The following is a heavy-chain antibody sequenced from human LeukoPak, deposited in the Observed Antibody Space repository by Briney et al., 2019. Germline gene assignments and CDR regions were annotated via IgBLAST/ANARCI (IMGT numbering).Heavy chain of an antibody. CDR3: ARGYDYDSSAYPGGYYGMDV. Sequence: GGSLRLSCAASGFTLSSYWMHWDRQAPGKGLVWVARINSDGSSTRYADSVKGRFTISRDNAKNTLYLQMNSLRGEDTAVYYCARGYDYDSSAYPGGYYGMDVWGQGTTVTVSS. CDR1: GFTLSSYW. CDR2: INSDGSST. D-gene: IGHD3-22*01. J-gene: IGHJ6*02. V-gene: IGHV3-74*01.